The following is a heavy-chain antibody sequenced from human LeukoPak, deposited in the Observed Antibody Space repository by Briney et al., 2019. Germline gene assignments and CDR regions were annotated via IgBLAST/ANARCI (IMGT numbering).Heavy chain of an antibody. CDR3: AKDRIERQLPTDY. V-gene: IGHV3-23*01. D-gene: IGHD1-1*01. CDR2: ISASGDIT. Sequence: GGSLRLSCAASGFTFSSYGMSWVRQAPGRGLEWVSAISASGDITFHADSVKGRFTISRDNSKNTMYLQMNSLRAEDTAVYYCAKDRIERQLPTDYWGQGTLVTVSS. CDR1: GFTFSSYG. J-gene: IGHJ4*02.